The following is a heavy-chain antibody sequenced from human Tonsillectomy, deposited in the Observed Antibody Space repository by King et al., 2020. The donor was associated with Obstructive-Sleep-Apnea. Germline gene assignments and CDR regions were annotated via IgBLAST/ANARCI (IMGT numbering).Heavy chain of an antibody. V-gene: IGHV4-59*08. Sequence: QLQESGPGLVKPSETLSLTCTVSNGSISSYYWSWIRQSPGKGLEWIGYIYYSGSTNYNPPLKSRVTISVDTSKNQFSLKLTSVTAADTAVYYCARHVSIAARRGNYGMDAWGQGTTVTVSS. D-gene: IGHD6-6*01. CDR3: ARHVSIAARRGNYGMDA. CDR2: IYYSGST. CDR1: NGSISSYY. J-gene: IGHJ6*02.